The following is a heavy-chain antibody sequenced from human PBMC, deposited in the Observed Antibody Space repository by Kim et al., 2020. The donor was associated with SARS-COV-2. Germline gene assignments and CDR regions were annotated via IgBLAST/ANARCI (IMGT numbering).Heavy chain of an antibody. J-gene: IGHJ4*02. V-gene: IGHV4-31*02. CDR3: ARDSFDSSGYSIPLDY. D-gene: IGHD3-22*01. Sequence: KSRVTISVDTSKNQFSLKLSSVTAADTAVYYCARDSFDSSGYSIPLDYWGQGTLVTVSS.